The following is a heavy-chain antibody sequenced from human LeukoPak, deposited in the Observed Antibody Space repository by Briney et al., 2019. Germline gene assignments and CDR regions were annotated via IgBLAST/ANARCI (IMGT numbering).Heavy chain of an antibody. J-gene: IGHJ4*02. D-gene: IGHD3-10*01. CDR1: GGSISSSNW. CDR2: IYHSGST. Sequence: SETLSLTCAVSGGSISSSNWWSWARQPPGKGLEWIGEIYHSGSTNYNPSLKSRVTISVDKSKNQFSLKLSSVTAADTAVYYCARRGSGSYFKPYYFDYWGQGTLVTVSS. CDR3: ARRGSGSYFKPYYFDY. V-gene: IGHV4-4*02.